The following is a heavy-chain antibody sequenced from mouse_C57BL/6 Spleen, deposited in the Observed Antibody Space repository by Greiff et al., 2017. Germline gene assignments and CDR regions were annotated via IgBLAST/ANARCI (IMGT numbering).Heavy chain of an antibody. CDR3: ARSTSVNAMDY. J-gene: IGHJ4*01. V-gene: IGHV5-17*01. CDR2: ISSGSSTI. D-gene: IGHD1-3*01. Sequence: EVKVVESGGGLVKPGGSLKLSCAASGFTFSDYGMHWVRQAPEKGLEWVAYISSGSSTIYYADTVKGRFTISRDNAKNTLFLQMTSLRSEDTAMYYCARSTSVNAMDYWGQGTSVTVSS. CDR1: GFTFSDYG.